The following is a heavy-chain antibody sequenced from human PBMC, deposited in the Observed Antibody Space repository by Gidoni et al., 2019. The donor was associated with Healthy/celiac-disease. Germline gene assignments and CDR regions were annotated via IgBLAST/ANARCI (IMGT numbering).Heavy chain of an antibody. CDR1: GGSISSGSYY. V-gene: IGHV4-61*02. Sequence: QVQLQESGPGLVKPSQTLSLTCTVSGGSISSGSYYWSWIRQPAGKGLEWIGRIYTSGSTNYNPSLKSRVTISVDTSKNQFSLKLSSVTAADTAVYYCARDVGSSWYETGFDYWGQGTLVTVSS. CDR2: IYTSGST. J-gene: IGHJ4*02. CDR3: ARDVGSSWYETGFDY. D-gene: IGHD6-13*01.